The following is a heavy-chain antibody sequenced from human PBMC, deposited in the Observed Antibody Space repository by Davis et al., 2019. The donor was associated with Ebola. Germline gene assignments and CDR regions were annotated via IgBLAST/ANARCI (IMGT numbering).Heavy chain of an antibody. J-gene: IGHJ6*04. CDR1: GFTVSSNY. V-gene: IGHV3-53*01. Sequence: GESLKISCAASGFTVSSNYMSWVRQAPGKGLEWVLVIYSGGSTYYADSVKGRFTISRDNSKNTLYLQMNSLRAEDTAVYYCARGVEMATSYYYYYGMDVWGKGTTVTVSS. CDR2: IYSGGST. D-gene: IGHD5-24*01. CDR3: ARGVEMATSYYYYYGMDV.